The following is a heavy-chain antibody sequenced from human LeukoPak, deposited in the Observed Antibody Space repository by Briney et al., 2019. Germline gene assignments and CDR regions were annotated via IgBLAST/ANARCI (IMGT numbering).Heavy chain of an antibody. J-gene: IGHJ6*02. Sequence: GASVKVSCKASGYSFTRYGFNWVRQAPGQGLEWMGWINAYNGNTKYAQKVQARVTMTTDTSTSTAYMELRSLRSDDTAVYYCTREGANYGFTGDVWGQGTTVIVSS. CDR2: INAYNGNT. CDR3: TREGANYGFTGDV. D-gene: IGHD3-10*01. V-gene: IGHV1-18*04. CDR1: GYSFTRYG.